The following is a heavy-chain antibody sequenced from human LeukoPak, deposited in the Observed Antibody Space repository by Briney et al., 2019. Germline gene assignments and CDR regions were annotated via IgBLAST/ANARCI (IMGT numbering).Heavy chain of an antibody. CDR1: GFTFSTYC. Sequence: GGSLRLSCEASGFTFSTYCITCVRQAPGEGLEWVATTNHDGREKYFVDSVKGRFPFSRDSAKNTLYLHMNSLRAQDTALYHCARNRGAVTYAKYSGMDVWGQGTTVTVSS. D-gene: IGHD2-8*01. CDR2: TNHDGREK. J-gene: IGHJ6*02. CDR3: ARNRGAVTYAKYSGMDV. V-gene: IGHV3-7*04.